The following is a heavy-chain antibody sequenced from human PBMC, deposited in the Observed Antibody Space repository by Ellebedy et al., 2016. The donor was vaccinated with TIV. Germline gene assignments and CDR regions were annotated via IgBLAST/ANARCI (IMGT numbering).Heavy chain of an antibody. CDR1: GFTFSSYA. CDR2: ITTNGYST. V-gene: IGHV3-64D*06. Sequence: GGSLRLXCSASGFTFSSYAMHWVRQAPGKGLEYVSAITTNGYSTYYADSVKGRFTISRDNSENTLYLQMSGLRAEDTAVYYCSRDRYFDFWSGYYTVWGQGTLVTVSS. J-gene: IGHJ4*02. CDR3: SRDRYFDFWSGYYTV. D-gene: IGHD3-3*01.